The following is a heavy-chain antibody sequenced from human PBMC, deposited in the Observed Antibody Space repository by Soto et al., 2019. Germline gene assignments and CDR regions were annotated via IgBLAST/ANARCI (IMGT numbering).Heavy chain of an antibody. Sequence: QVQLVQSGTEVKKPGASVKVSCKTSGYTFTSHYMHWVRQAPGQGLEWMGLIHPSDGDTAYAQRFRGRVTMTRDASTSTVYMELNNLTSEDTAVFYCARKAGSFDFWGQGTLITVPS. J-gene: IGHJ4*02. D-gene: IGHD6-25*01. CDR1: GYTFTSHY. V-gene: IGHV1-46*01. CDR3: ARKAGSFDF. CDR2: IHPSDGDT.